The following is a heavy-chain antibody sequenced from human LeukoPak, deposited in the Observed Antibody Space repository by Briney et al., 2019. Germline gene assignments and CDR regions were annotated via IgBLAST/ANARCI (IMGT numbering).Heavy chain of an antibody. J-gene: IGHJ6*02. V-gene: IGHV1-18*01. D-gene: IGHD3-3*01. CDR2: ISAYNGNT. CDR3: ARVLVLRFLEWADYYGMDV. Sequence: ASVKVSCKASGYTFTSYGISWVRQAPGQGLEWMGWISAYNGNTNYAQKLQGRVTMTTVTSTSTAYMELRSLRSDDTAVYYCARVLVLRFLEWADYYGMDVWGQGTTVTVSS. CDR1: GYTFTSYG.